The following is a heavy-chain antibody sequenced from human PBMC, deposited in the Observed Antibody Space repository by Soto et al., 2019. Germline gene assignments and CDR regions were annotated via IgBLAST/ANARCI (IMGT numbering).Heavy chain of an antibody. V-gene: IGHV1-69*08. D-gene: IGHD6-13*01. CDR1: GGTFSSYT. CDR2: IIPILGIA. CDR3: ARDIAAAGTWWFDP. J-gene: IGHJ5*02. Sequence: QVQLVQSGAEVKKPGSSVKVSCKASGGTFSSYTISWVRQAPGQGLEWMGRIIPILGIANYAQKFHGRFKITADKSWSTDYMEVSSLRSEDPAVYYCARDIAAAGTWWFDPWGQGTLVTVSS.